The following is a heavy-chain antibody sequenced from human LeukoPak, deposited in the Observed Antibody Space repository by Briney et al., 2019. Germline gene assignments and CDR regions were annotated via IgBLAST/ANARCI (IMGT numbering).Heavy chain of an antibody. J-gene: IGHJ6*04. Sequence: GVSLKISCKGSGYIFTSYWIGWVRQMPGKGLEWMGIIYPGNSDTRYRPSFQGQVTISADKSITTAYLQWSSLKASDTAMYYCARLGTTSGDGMDVWGKGTTVTVSS. D-gene: IGHD2-2*01. CDR2: IYPGNSDT. V-gene: IGHV5-51*01. CDR1: GYIFTSYW. CDR3: ARLGTTSGDGMDV.